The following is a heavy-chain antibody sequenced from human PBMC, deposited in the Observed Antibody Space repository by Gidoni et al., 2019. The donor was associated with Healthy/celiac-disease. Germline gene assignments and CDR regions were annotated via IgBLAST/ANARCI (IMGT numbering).Heavy chain of an antibody. J-gene: IGHJ3*02. CDR2: ISYDGSNK. D-gene: IGHD2-15*01. CDR1: GFTCSSYA. Sequence: QVQLVESGGGVVQPGRSLRLSCAASGFTCSSYAMHWVRQAPGKGLEWVAVISYDGSNKYYADSVKGRFTISRDNSKNTLYLQMNSLRAEDTAVYYCARDFAEGYCSGGSCYSIAFDIWGQGTMVTVSS. CDR3: ARDFAEGYCSGGSCYSIAFDI. V-gene: IGHV3-30-3*01.